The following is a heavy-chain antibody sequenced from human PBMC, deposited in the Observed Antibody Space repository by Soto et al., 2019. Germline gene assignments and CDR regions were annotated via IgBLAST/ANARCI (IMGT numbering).Heavy chain of an antibody. CDR3: ARRRYYDSSGYYPVSPFDY. Sequence: SETVSLTCTVSGGSSSRSSYYWGGIRQPPGKGLEWIGSICYSGSTYYNPSLKSRVTISVDTSKNQFSLKLSSVTAADTAVCYCARRRYYDSSGYYPVSPFDYPGPGPLLTVSS. D-gene: IGHD3-22*01. CDR2: ICYSGST. V-gene: IGHV4-39*01. J-gene: IGHJ4*02. CDR1: GGSSSRSSYY.